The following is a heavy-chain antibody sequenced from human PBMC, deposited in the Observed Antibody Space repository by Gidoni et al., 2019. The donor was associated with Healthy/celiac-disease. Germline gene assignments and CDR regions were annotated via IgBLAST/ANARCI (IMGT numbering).Heavy chain of an antibody. CDR1: GYTFTSYY. D-gene: IGHD2-15*01. J-gene: IGHJ5*02. Sequence: QVQLVQSGAEVKKPGASVKVSCKASGYTFTSYYMHWVRQDPGHGLEWMGILNPSGGSTSYAEKFQGRVTMTRDTSTSTVYMELSSLRSEDTAVYYCARGHKTGSGKTFWFDPWGQGTLVTVSS. V-gene: IGHV1-46*01. CDR3: ARGHKTGSGKTFWFDP. CDR2: LNPSGGST.